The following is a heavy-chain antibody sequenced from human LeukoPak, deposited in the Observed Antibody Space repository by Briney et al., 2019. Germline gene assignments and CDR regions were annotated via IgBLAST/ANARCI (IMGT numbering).Heavy chain of an antibody. D-gene: IGHD1-26*01. CDR2: INAGSGNT. CDR3: ARDRFGSGSYYERYNWFDP. J-gene: IGHJ5*02. Sequence: GASVKVSCKASGYTFTSYAMHWVRQAPGQRLEWMGWINAGSGNTKYSQKFQGRVTITRDTSASTAYMELSSLRSEDTAVYYCARDRFGSGSYYERYNWFDPWGQGTLVTVSS. CDR1: GYTFTSYA. V-gene: IGHV1-3*01.